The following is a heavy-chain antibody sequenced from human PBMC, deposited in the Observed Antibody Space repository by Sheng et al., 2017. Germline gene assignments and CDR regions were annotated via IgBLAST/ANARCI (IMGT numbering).Heavy chain of an antibody. CDR2: INWDGSDT. CDR3: IKDLRTHFYGMDV. CDR1: GFTFDDYA. Sequence: EVQLVESGGSVVQPGGSLRLSCAASGFTFDDYAMHWVRQVPGKGLEWVSFINWDGSDTYYGDSVKGRFTISRDNRKSSLSLQMNSLRPEDTALYYCIKDLRTHFYGMDVWGQGYPGHRLL. V-gene: IGHV3-43D*04. J-gene: IGHJ6*02.